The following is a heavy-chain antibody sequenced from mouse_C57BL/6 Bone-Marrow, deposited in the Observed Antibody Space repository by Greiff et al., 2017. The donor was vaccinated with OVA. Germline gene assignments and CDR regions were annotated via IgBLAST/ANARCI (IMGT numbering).Heavy chain of an antibody. CDR1: GYTFTDYY. CDR3: ARHGGYFDY. CDR2: IYPGSGNT. Sequence: VKVVESGAELVRPGASVKLSCKASGYTFTDYYINWVKQRPGQGLEWIARIYPGSGNTYHNEKFKGKATLTAEKSSSTAYMQLSSLTSEDSAVYFCARHGGYFDYWGQGTTLTVSS. J-gene: IGHJ2*01. V-gene: IGHV1-76*01.